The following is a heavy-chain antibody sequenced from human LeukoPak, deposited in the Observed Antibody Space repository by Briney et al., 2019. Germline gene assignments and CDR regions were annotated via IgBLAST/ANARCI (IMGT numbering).Heavy chain of an antibody. CDR1: DFTFANYA. CDR3: GGDPNGDYIGAFEF. D-gene: IGHD4-17*01. V-gene: IGHV3-23*01. CDR2: IKGSGSYA. J-gene: IGHJ3*01. Sequence: GGSLRLSCVGSDFTFANYAMTWVRLTPGKGLEWVSSIKGSGSYAMYADSVSGRFTTSRDNSRNTIFLQMTSLRAEDTAIYYCGGDPNGDYIGAFEFWGLGTLVSVSS.